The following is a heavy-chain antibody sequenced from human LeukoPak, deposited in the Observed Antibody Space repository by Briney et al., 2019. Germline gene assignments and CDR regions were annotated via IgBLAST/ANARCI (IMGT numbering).Heavy chain of an antibody. V-gene: IGHV4-4*07. CDR2: IHTSGST. CDR3: ARKIYRGLRAAAAGFFDS. CDR1: GGSISSYY. J-gene: IGHJ4*02. Sequence: PSETLSLACTVSGGSISSYYWTWIRQPAGKGLEWIGRIHTSGSTNHNPSLKSRVTISVESKNQFSLKLRSVTAADTAVYYCARKIYRGLRAAAAGFFDSRGQGTLVTVSS. D-gene: IGHD6-13*01.